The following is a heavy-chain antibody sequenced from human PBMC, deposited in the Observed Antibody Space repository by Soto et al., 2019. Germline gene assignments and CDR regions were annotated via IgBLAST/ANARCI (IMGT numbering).Heavy chain of an antibody. CDR3: ARDTRDYYDSSGSHDAFDI. J-gene: IGHJ3*02. CDR2: ISAYNGNT. CDR1: GYTFTSYG. Sequence: ASVKVSCKASGYTFTSYGISCVRQAPGQGLEWMGWISAYNGNTNYAQKLQGRVTMTTDTSTSTAYMELRSLRSDDTAVYYCARDTRDYYDSSGSHDAFDIWGQGTMVTVSS. D-gene: IGHD3-22*01. V-gene: IGHV1-18*04.